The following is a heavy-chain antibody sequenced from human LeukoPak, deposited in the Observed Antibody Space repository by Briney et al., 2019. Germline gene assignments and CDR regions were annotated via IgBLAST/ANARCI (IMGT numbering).Heavy chain of an antibody. CDR1: GFTFGSYW. CDR3: ARGPAAILSAYYGMDV. Sequence: GGSLRLSCAASGFTFGSYWMSWVRQAPGKGLEWVANIKQDGSEKYYVDSVKGRFTISRDNAKNSLYLQMNSLRAEDTAVYYCARGPAAILSAYYGMDVWGQGTTVTVSS. J-gene: IGHJ6*02. D-gene: IGHD2-2*02. CDR2: IKQDGSEK. V-gene: IGHV3-7*01.